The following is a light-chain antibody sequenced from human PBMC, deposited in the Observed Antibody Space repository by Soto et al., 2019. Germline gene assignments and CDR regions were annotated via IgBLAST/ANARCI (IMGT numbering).Light chain of an antibody. J-gene: IGKJ1*01. CDR2: STS. CDR1: QSVTSPF. CDR3: QQYGSSPRT. V-gene: IGKV3-20*01. Sequence: EIVLTQSPGTLSLSPGERAALSCRASQSVTSPFLAWYQQKPGQPPRLLIYSTSGRATGIPDRFSGSGSGTEFTLTISSLEPEDSAVYYCQQYGSSPRTFGQGTKVEV.